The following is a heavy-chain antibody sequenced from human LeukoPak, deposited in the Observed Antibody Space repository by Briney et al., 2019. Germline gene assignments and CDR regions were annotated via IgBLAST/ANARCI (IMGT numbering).Heavy chain of an antibody. Sequence: ASVKVSCKASGYTFTGYYMHWVRQAPGHGLEWMGWINPNSGGTNYAQKFQGRVTMTRDTSISTAYMELSSLRSEDTAVYYCARFRSSSSYYFDYWGQGTLVTVSS. D-gene: IGHD6-6*01. J-gene: IGHJ4*02. CDR2: INPNSGGT. V-gene: IGHV1-2*02. CDR1: GYTFTGYY. CDR3: ARFRSSSSYYFDY.